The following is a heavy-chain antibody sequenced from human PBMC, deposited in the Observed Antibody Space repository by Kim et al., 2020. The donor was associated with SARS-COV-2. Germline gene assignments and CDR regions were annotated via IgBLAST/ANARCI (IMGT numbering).Heavy chain of an antibody. J-gene: IGHJ4*02. D-gene: IGHD3-9*01. CDR2: ITPIDAFT. V-gene: IGHV1-46*01. Sequence: ASVKVSCKASGYTFTSHKIHWVRQAPGQGLEWMGIITPIDAFTSYAQKFQGRVTMTSDTSTSTVNMELSSLRSEDTAVYYCARDNIDWSFDYWGQGTLVTDSS. CDR3: ARDNIDWSFDY. CDR1: GYTFTSHK.